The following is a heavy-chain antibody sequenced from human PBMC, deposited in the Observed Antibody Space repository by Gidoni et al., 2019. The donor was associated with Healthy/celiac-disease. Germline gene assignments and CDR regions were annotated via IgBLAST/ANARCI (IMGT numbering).Heavy chain of an antibody. CDR3: ARRSGGTATKYNWFDP. V-gene: IGHV4-39*01. D-gene: IGHD5-18*01. Sequence: QLQLQESGPGLVKPSETLSLTCTVSGGSISSSSYYWGWIRQPPGKGLEWIGSIYYSGSTYYNPSLKSRVTISVDTSKNQFSLKLSSVTAADTAVYYCARRSGGTATKYNWFDPWGQGTLVTVSS. CDR1: GGSISSSSYY. J-gene: IGHJ5*02. CDR2: IYYSGST.